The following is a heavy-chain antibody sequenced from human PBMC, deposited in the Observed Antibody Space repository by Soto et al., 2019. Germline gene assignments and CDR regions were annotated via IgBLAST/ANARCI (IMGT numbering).Heavy chain of an antibody. D-gene: IGHD2-2*01. CDR3: AKGVPAATRYFQH. CDR2: IKSKTDGGTT. V-gene: IGHV3-15*07. J-gene: IGHJ1*01. Sequence: GGSLRLSCAASGFTFSNAWMNWVRQAPGKGLEWVGRIKSKTDGGTTDYAAPVKGRFTISRDDSKNTLYLQMNSLTPEDTAVYYCAKGVPAATRYFQHWGQGTLVTVSS. CDR1: GFTFSNAW.